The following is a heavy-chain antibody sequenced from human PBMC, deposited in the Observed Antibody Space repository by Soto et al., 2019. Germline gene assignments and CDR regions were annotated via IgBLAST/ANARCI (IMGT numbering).Heavy chain of an antibody. Sequence: QVQRVQSGAEVKKPGSSVKVSCKTSRDTFNKYAFNWVRQAPGQGLEWMGWIIPIFSSRNYAEKFQGRVTITADDSTSTAYMELRSLRFEDTAVYYCARSETYLGVWGQGTTVTVSS. V-gene: IGHV1-69*01. J-gene: IGHJ6*02. CDR1: RDTFNKYA. CDR2: IIPIFSSR. CDR3: ARSETYLGV. D-gene: IGHD3-16*01.